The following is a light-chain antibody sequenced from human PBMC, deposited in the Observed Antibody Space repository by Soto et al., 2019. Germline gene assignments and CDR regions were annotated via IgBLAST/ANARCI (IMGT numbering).Light chain of an antibody. CDR2: LGS. CDR1: QSLLHSNGYNY. CDR3: MQPLQTSWT. J-gene: IGKJ1*01. V-gene: IGKV2-28*01. Sequence: DIVMTQSPLSLPVTPGEPASISCRSSQSLLHSNGYNYLDWYLQKPGQSPQLLIYLGSNRASGVPDRFSGSGSGTDFTLKISRVEAEDVGVYYCMQPLQTSWTFGQGTKVEIK.